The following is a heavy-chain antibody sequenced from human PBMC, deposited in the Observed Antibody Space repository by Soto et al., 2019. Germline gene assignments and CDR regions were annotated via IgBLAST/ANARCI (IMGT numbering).Heavy chain of an antibody. V-gene: IGHV4-59*08. J-gene: IGHJ3*01. Sequence: QVQLQESGPRLVKPSETLSLTCTVSGGSMSSYDWSWIRQPPGKGLEWIGCIHSSGCTNYSGSTKYSPSLKGRVTMAVDTSKNQFSLKLSSVTAADTAVYYCARQMGRSYDSTGYRDAFDVWGQGTVVTVSS. D-gene: IGHD3-22*01. CDR2: IHSSGCTNYSGST. CDR3: ARQMGRSYDSTGYRDAFDV. CDR1: GGSMSSYD.